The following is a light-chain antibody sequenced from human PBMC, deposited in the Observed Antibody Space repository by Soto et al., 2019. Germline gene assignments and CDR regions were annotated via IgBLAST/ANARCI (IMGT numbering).Light chain of an antibody. CDR1: SSDVGGFDH. Sequence: QSALTQPASVSGSPGQSITISCTGASSDVGGFDHVSWYQQHPGKVPRLLIYDVSSRPSGVSDRFSGSKSGNTASLTISGLQAEDEVDYYCNSFTTTNTYVFGTGTKLTVL. CDR2: DVS. V-gene: IGLV2-14*03. J-gene: IGLJ1*01. CDR3: NSFTTTNTYV.